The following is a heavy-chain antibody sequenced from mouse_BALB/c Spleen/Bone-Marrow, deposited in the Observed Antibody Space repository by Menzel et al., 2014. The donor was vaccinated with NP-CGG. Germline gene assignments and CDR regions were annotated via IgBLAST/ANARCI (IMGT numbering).Heavy chain of an antibody. Sequence: VQLKQSGAELVKPEASVKLSCTASGFNIKDTYMHWVKQRPEQGLEWIGRIDPANGNTKYDPKFQGKATITADTSSNTAYLQLSSLTAEDTAVYYCARGWGAYWGQGTLVTVSA. CDR3: ARGWGAY. J-gene: IGHJ3*01. CDR1: GFNIKDTY. V-gene: IGHV14-3*02. D-gene: IGHD1-1*02. CDR2: IDPANGNT.